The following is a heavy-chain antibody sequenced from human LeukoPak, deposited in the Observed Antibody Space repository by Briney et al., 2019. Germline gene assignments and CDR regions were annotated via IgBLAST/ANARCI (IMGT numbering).Heavy chain of an antibody. Sequence: GGSLRLSCAASGFTFSSYSMNWVRQPPGKGLEWISYISTGGQTIYYADSVEGRFTISRDNAKKSLYLQMNSLRAEDTAVYYCARGPPLFDPWGQGTLVTVSS. CDR2: ISTGGQTI. V-gene: IGHV3-48*01. J-gene: IGHJ5*02. CDR1: GFTFSSYS. CDR3: ARGPPLFDP.